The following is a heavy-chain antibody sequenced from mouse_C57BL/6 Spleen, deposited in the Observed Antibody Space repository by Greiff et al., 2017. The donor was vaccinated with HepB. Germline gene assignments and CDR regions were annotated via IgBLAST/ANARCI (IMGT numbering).Heavy chain of an antibody. Sequence: DVQLVESGGGLVKPGGSLKLSCAASGFTFSDYGMHWVRQAPEKGLEWVAYISSGSSTIYYADTVKGRFTISRDNAKNTLFLQMTSLRSEDTAMYYCARREDYGSSYWYFDVWGTGTTVTVSS. V-gene: IGHV5-17*01. D-gene: IGHD1-1*01. J-gene: IGHJ1*03. CDR2: ISSGSSTI. CDR3: ARREDYGSSYWYFDV. CDR1: GFTFSDYG.